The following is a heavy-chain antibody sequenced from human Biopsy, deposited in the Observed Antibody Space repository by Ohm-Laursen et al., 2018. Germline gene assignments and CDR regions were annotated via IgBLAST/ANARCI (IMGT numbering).Heavy chain of an antibody. CDR2: FAPENGKT. J-gene: IGHJ4*02. CDR3: AADINVWNVNY. D-gene: IGHD1-1*01. Sequence: SSVKVSCKVSGYTLNELSMHWVRQVPGKGLEWMGGFAPENGKTVYAQNFQARVSLTEDTSTNTAYMELRSLRSEDTAVYYCAADINVWNVNYWGQGTQVTVSS. V-gene: IGHV1-24*01. CDR1: GYTLNELS.